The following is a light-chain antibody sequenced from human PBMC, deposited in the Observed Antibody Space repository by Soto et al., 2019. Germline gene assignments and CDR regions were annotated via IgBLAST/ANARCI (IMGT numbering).Light chain of an antibody. Sequence: SALTQPPSASGSPGQSVAISCTGTSSDVGGYNYASWYQQHPGKAPKLMIYEVNKRPSGVPDRFSGSKSGNTASLTVSGLQAEDEADYYCSSYAGSSNVFGTGTKVTV. CDR3: SSYAGSSNV. V-gene: IGLV2-8*01. CDR1: SSDVGGYNY. J-gene: IGLJ1*01. CDR2: EVN.